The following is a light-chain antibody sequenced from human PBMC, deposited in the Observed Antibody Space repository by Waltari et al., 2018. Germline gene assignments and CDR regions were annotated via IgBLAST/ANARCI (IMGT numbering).Light chain of an antibody. Sequence: CRARPAVSYFLPRNQQRPAQVPRLLSYDTSSSATGIPASFSGSESETDFTRTISSLESEDFAVYDCQQRRTVPLTFGGGTKVEI. J-gene: IGKJ4*02. CDR1: PAVSYF. CDR2: DTS. V-gene: IGKV3-11*01. CDR3: QQRRTVPLT.